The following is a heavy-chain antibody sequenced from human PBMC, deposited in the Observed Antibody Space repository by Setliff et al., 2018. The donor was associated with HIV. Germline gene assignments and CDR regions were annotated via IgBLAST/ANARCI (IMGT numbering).Heavy chain of an antibody. CDR1: GGSISSDY. Sequence: SETLSLTCTVSGGSISSDYWSWIRQPAGKGLEWIGHIYTSGSTNYNPSLKSRFIASTDNARNSLFLEMNSLRAEDTAVYYCARAYNVYDYRFDSSGYDYWGQGTLVTVSS. J-gene: IGHJ4*02. V-gene: IGHV4-4*07. CDR2: IYTSGST. CDR3: ARAYNVYDYRFDSSGYDY. D-gene: IGHD3-22*01.